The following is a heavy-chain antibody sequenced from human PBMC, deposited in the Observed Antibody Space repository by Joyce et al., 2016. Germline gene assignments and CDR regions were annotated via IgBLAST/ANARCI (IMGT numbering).Heavy chain of an antibody. CDR1: GFICSDYY. V-gene: IGHV3-72*01. CDR3: ARPSFNWNLLDL. Sequence: EVQLVGSGGGLVQPGGSLRLSCAASGFICSDYYMDWVRQAPGKGLEWVGHIRKKANDDTTEYAASVKGRFTNSREDSKNLLFLQMGSLKSEDAGIYYCARPSFNWNLLDLWGQGTQVTISS. J-gene: IGHJ3*01. D-gene: IGHD1-7*01. CDR2: IRKKANDDTT.